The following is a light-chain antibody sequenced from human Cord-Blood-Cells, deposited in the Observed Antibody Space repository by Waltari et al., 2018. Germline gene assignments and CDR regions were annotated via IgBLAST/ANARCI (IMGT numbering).Light chain of an antibody. CDR2: DAS. CDR3: QQYNSYWT. J-gene: IGKJ1*01. CDR1: QSISSW. V-gene: IGKV1-5*01. Sequence: DLQITQSPSTLSASVGDRVTNTCRASQSISSWLAWYQQKPGKAPKLLIYDASSLESGVPSRFSGSGSGTEFTLTISSLQPDDFATYYCQQYNSYWTFGQGTKVEIK.